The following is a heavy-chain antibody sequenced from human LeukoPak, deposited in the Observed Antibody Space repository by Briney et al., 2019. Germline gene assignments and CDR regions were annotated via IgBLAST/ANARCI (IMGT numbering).Heavy chain of an antibody. J-gene: IGHJ4*02. Sequence: GGSLRLSCVGSGFSFSTYDMGWVRQTPGKGLECVSAISTTGGYTEDADSVKGRFTISRDNSQNTLFLQMHSLRAEDTAVYYCAKKPATIKFPFDIWGQGTLVTVSP. V-gene: IGHV3-23*01. CDR1: GFSFSTYD. CDR3: AKKPATIKFPFDI. D-gene: IGHD5-24*01. CDR2: ISTTGGYT.